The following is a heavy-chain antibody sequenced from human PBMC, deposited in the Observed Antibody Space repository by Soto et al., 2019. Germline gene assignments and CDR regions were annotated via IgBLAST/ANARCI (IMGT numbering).Heavy chain of an antibody. Sequence: QVPLVESGGGVVQPGRSLRLSCAASGFTFSSYGMHWVRQAPGKGLEWVAVIWYDGSNKYYADSVKGRFTISRDNSKNTLYLQMNSLRAEDTAVYYCAGYCSGGSCQGGYYYYYGMDVWGQGTTVTVSS. V-gene: IGHV3-33*01. D-gene: IGHD2-15*01. CDR1: GFTFSSYG. CDR3: AGYCSGGSCQGGYYYYYGMDV. J-gene: IGHJ6*02. CDR2: IWYDGSNK.